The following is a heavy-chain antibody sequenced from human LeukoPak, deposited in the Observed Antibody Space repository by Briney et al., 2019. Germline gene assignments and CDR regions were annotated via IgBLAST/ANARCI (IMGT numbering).Heavy chain of an antibody. CDR3: ARDLFG. Sequence: GGSLRLSCAASGFTFSSFGMNWVRQAPGKGLEWVSSISSTSTYIYYAESVKGRFTISRDNAKNSLYLQMNSLRAEDTAMYYCARDLFGGGQGTLVTVSS. J-gene: IGHJ4*02. CDR1: GFTFSSFG. CDR2: ISSTSTYI. V-gene: IGHV3-21*01. D-gene: IGHD3-16*01.